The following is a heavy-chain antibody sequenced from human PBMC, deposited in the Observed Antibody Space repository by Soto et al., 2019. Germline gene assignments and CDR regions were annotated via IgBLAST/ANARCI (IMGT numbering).Heavy chain of an antibody. CDR2: ISAYNGNT. Sequence: QVQLVQSGAEVKKPGASVKASCKASGYTFTSYGISWVRQAPGQGLEWMGWISAYNGNTNYAQKLQGRVTMTTDTSTRTAYMELRSLGSDDTAVYYCARDFYDYVWGSYRGGFDYWGQGTLVTVSS. D-gene: IGHD3-16*02. CDR3: ARDFYDYVWGSYRGGFDY. CDR1: GYTFTSYG. V-gene: IGHV1-18*01. J-gene: IGHJ4*02.